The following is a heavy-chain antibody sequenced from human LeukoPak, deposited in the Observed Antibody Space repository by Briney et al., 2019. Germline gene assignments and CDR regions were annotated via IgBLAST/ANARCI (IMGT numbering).Heavy chain of an antibody. CDR1: GFTFSNYW. V-gene: IGHV3-7*05. Sequence: GGSLRLSCAASGFTFSNYWMHWVRQAPGKGLEWVANIKQDGSEKYYVDSVKGRFTISRDNAKNSLYLQMNSLRAEDTAVYYCARVLAAAGGVYFDYWGQGTLVTVSS. CDR3: ARVLAAAGGVYFDY. CDR2: IKQDGSEK. J-gene: IGHJ4*02. D-gene: IGHD6-13*01.